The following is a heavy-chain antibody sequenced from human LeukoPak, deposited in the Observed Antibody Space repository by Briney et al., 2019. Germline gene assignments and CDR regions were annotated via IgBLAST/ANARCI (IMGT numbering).Heavy chain of an antibody. CDR1: GFTFSSYG. J-gene: IGHJ6*02. D-gene: IGHD6-13*01. CDR2: ISYDGSNK. CDR3: AKEVISSSWYLDYYYYYGMDV. V-gene: IGHV3-30*18. Sequence: GGSLRLSCAASGFTFSSYGMHWVRQAPGKGLEWVAVISYDGSNKYYADSVKGRFTISRDNSKNTLYLQMNSLRAEDTAVYYCAKEVISSSWYLDYYYYYGMDVWGQGTTVTVSS.